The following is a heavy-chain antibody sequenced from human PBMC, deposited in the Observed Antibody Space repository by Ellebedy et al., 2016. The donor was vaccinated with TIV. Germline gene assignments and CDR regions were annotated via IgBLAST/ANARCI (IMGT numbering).Heavy chain of an antibody. CDR1: GYTFTNYY. Sequence: ASVKVSCXASGYTFTNYYMHWVRQAPGQGLEWMGMINPSGGRTTYAQKFQGRVTTTRDTSASITTAYMELSSLRSDDTAIYYCARDRTVAVAVFGTDFWGQGTLVTVSS. CDR2: INPSGGRT. D-gene: IGHD6-19*01. J-gene: IGHJ4*02. CDR3: ARDRTVAVAVFGTDF. V-gene: IGHV1-46*01.